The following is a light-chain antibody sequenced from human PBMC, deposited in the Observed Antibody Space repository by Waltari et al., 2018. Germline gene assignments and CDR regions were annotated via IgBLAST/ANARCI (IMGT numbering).Light chain of an antibody. CDR3: CSYAGCYTMA. CDR2: DVS. CDR1: SSDVGGYKY. J-gene: IGLJ2*01. Sequence: QSALSQPRSVSGSPGQSVTISCTGTSSDVGGYKYVSWHQQHPGKAPKLIMFDVSDRPSGVPDRFSGSKSGNTASLTISGLQAEDEADYFCCSYAGCYTMAVGGWTNLTVL. V-gene: IGLV2-11*01.